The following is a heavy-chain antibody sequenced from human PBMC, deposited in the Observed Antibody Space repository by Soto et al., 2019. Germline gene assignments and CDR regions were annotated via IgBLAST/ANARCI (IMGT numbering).Heavy chain of an antibody. CDR2: IIPIFGTA. V-gene: IGHV1-69*06. J-gene: IGHJ4*02. D-gene: IGHD3-22*01. CDR3: ARDQGTYYYDSSGYYAY. CDR1: GGTFSSYA. Sequence: SVKVSCKASGGTFSSYAISWVRQAPGQGLEWMGGIIPIFGTANYAQKFQGRVTITADKSTSTAYMELSSLRSEDTAVYYCARDQGTYYYDSSGYYAYWGQGTLVTVS.